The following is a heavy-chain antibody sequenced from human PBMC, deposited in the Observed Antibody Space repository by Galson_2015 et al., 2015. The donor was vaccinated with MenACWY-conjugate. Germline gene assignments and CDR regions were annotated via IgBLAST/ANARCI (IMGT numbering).Heavy chain of an antibody. V-gene: IGHV3-7*03. CDR1: GFTFSSYW. D-gene: IGHD5-18*01. J-gene: IGHJ4*02. CDR3: AKGGDSGYSDVYNY. Sequence: SLRLSCAVSGFTFSSYWMSWVRQAPGKGLEWVANIKQDGREKNYADSVKGRLTISRDNFKNTLYLQINSLRAEDTAIYYCAKGGDSGYSDVYNYWGQGTLVGVSS. CDR2: IKQDGREK.